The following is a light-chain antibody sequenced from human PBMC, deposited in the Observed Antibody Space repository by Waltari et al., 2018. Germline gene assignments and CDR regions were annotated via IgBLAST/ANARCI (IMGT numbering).Light chain of an antibody. CDR1: QGISSY. V-gene: IGKV3-11*01. CDR2: DAS. CDR3: QQRYNWPAT. Sequence: VLTQSPATLSLSPGERATLSCRASQGISSYLAWYQHKPGQPPSLLIYDASSRATGIPARFSGSGSGTDFTLTISSLEPEDFAVYYCQQRYNWPATFGPGTKVAIK. J-gene: IGKJ3*01.